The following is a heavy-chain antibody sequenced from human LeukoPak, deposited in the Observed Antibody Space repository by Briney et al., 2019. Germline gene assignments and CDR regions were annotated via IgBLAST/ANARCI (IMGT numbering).Heavy chain of an antibody. CDR2: IYYSGST. D-gene: IGHD3-22*01. CDR3: AGERSGYYYDRFDY. Sequence: SETLSLTCTVSGGSISSYYWSWIRQPPGKGLELIGYIYYSGSTNYNPSLKSRVTISVDTSKNQFSLKLSSVTAADTAVYFCAGERSGYYYDRFDYWGQGNLVTVSS. J-gene: IGHJ4*02. V-gene: IGHV4-59*01. CDR1: GGSISSYY.